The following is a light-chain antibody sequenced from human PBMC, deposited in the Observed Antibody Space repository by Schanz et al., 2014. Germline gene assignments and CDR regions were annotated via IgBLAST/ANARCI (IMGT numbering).Light chain of an antibody. CDR3: CSYANDTIWV. CDR2: EDT. CDR1: SSDVGNYRL. V-gene: IGLV2-23*01. Sequence: QSALAQPASVSGSPGQSITISCTGTSSDVGNYRLVSWYQQHPGKAPKLIISEDTERPSGVSHRFSGSKSANTASLTISGLQAEDEADYYCCSYANDTIWVFGGGTKVTVL. J-gene: IGLJ3*02.